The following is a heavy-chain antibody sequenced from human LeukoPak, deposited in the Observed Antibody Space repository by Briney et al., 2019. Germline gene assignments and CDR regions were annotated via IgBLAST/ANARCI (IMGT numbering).Heavy chain of an antibody. CDR2: ISSSGSTI. D-gene: IGHD1-26*01. CDR3: ARDRSGSSSVDDAFDI. Sequence: GGSLRLSCAASGFTFSSYEMNWVRQAPGKGLEWVSYISSSGSTIYYADSVKGRFTISRDNAKKSLFLEMNSLSVEDTAVYYCARDRSGSSSVDDAFDIWGQGIMVTVSS. V-gene: IGHV3-48*03. CDR1: GFTFSSYE. J-gene: IGHJ3*02.